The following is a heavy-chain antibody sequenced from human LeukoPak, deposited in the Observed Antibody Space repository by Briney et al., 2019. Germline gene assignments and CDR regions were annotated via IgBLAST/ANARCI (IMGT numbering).Heavy chain of an antibody. V-gene: IGHV3-23*01. CDR1: GFTFTSYS. CDR3: AKQLGYCSDGSCYFPY. J-gene: IGHJ4*02. CDR2: ISNNGGYT. D-gene: IGHD2-15*01. Sequence: GGSLRLSCAASGFTFTSYSMNWVRQAPGKGLEWVSAISNNGGYTYYADSVQGRFTISRDNSKSTLCLQMNSLRAEDTAVYYCAKQLGYCSDGSCYFPYWGQGTLVTVSS.